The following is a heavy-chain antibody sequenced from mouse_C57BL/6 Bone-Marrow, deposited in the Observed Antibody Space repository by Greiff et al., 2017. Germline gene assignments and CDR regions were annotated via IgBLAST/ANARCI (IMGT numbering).Heavy chain of an antibody. CDR2: ISSGSSTI. CDR1: GFTFSDYG. J-gene: IGHJ4*01. D-gene: IGHD1-1*02. CDR3: ARIWAMDY. Sequence: VQLQQSGGGLVKPGGSLKLSCAASGFTFSDYGMHWVRQAPEKGLEWVAYISSGSSTIYYADTVKGRFTISRDNAKNTLFLQMTSLRSEDTAMYYCARIWAMDYWGQGTSVTVSS. V-gene: IGHV5-17*01.